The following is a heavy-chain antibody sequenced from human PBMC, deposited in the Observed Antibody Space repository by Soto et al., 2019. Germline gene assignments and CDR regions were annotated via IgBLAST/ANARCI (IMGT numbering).Heavy chain of an antibody. J-gene: IGHJ4*02. Sequence: GGSLRLSCAASGFTFSSYGMHWVRQAPGKGLEWVAVISYDGSNKYYADSVKGRFTISRDNSNNTLYLQMNSLRAEDTSVYYCAKVVHAPPTLAAPFDYWGQGTLVTV. D-gene: IGHD6-6*01. CDR2: ISYDGSNK. CDR3: AKVVHAPPTLAAPFDY. CDR1: GFTFSSYG. V-gene: IGHV3-30*18.